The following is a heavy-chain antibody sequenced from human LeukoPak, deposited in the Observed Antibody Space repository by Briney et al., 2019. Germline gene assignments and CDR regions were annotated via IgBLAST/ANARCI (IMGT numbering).Heavy chain of an antibody. CDR2: IKQDGSEK. CDR3: ARTIRSGGTWWFDP. CDR1: GFTFSSYW. Sequence: PGGSLRLSCAASGFTFSSYWMSWVRQAPGKGLEWVATIKQDGSEKYYVDSVKGRFTISRDNAKNSLYLQMNSLRAEDTAVYYCARTIRSGGTWWFDPWGQGTLVTVSS. J-gene: IGHJ5*02. D-gene: IGHD2-15*01. V-gene: IGHV3-7*03.